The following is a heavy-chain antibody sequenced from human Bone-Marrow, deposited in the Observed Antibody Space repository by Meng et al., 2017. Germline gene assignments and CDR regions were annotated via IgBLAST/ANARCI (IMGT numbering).Heavy chain of an antibody. CDR2: ISTSGGNT. Sequence: GESLKISCAASGFTFSSYAMSWVRQAPGKGLEWVSTISTSGGNTADSVKGRFTISRDNSKNTLYLQMNSLRAEDTDVYYCARDPYIALTYFDYWGQGTLVTVSS. CDR3: ARDPYIALTYFDY. D-gene: IGHD2-15*01. CDR1: GFTFSSYA. V-gene: IGHV3-23*01. J-gene: IGHJ4*02.